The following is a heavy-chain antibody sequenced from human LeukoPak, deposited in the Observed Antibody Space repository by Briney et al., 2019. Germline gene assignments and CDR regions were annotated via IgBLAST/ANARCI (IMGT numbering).Heavy chain of an antibody. Sequence: PSETLSLTCIVSGGSISNYYWNWIRQSPGKGLEWLGYVSDSDNSNYSPSLKSRLTLSLDTSQNQFSLRLSSVTAADSAVYFCARGVVYNYGYPYFDYWGLGTLVTVSS. J-gene: IGHJ4*02. V-gene: IGHV4-59*01. CDR2: VSDSDNS. CDR3: ARGVVYNYGYPYFDY. D-gene: IGHD5-18*01. CDR1: GGSISNYY.